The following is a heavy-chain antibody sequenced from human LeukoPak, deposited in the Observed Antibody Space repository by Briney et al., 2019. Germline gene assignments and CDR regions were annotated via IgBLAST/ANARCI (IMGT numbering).Heavy chain of an antibody. CDR2: IKEDGSDK. CDR3: ARAELLAAAGFDC. J-gene: IGHJ4*02. V-gene: IGHV3-7*01. D-gene: IGHD6-13*01. CDR1: GFRFSTYW. Sequence: GGSLRLSCEVSGFRFSTYWMTWVRQAPGKGLEWVANIKEDGSDKYYVDSVKGRFTISRDNAKNSLYLQMNSLRAEDTSVYYCARAELLAAAGFDCWGQGTLVTVSS.